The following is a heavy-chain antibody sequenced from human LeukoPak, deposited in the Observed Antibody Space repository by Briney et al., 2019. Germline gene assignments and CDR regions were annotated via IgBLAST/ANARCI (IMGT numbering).Heavy chain of an antibody. Sequence: SETLSLTCTVSGGSISSGSYYWGWIRQPPGKGLEWIGLIYYSGSTYYSPSLKSRISISIDRSKNQFSLLLNSVTAADTAVYYCASQPGGGFDFWGQGALVTVSS. J-gene: IGHJ4*02. CDR2: IYYSGST. CDR1: GGSISSGSYY. CDR3: ASQPGGGFDF. D-gene: IGHD1-14*01. V-gene: IGHV4-39*07.